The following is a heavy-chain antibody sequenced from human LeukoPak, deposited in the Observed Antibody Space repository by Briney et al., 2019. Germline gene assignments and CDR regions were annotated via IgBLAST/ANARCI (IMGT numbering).Heavy chain of an antibody. Sequence: SETLSLTCTVSGGSITSSSYYWGWIRQPPGKGLEWIGYIYYSGSTNYNPSLKSRVTMSVDTSKNQFSLKLSSVTAADTAVYYCARKKDYGYFDYWGQGTLVTVSS. CDR3: ARKKDYGYFDY. V-gene: IGHV4-61*05. CDR1: GGSITSSSYY. CDR2: IYYSGST. D-gene: IGHD4/OR15-4a*01. J-gene: IGHJ4*02.